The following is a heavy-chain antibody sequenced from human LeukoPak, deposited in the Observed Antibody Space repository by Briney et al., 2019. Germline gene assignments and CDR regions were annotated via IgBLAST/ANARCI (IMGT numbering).Heavy chain of an antibody. Sequence: PGGSLRLSCAATGFTFGTYDMYWVRQAPGKGLEWVSAISGSGGSTYYADSVKGRFTISRDNSKNTLYLQRNSLRAEDTAVYYCAKAGYCGSTSCYWGIDYWGQGTLVTVSS. CDR2: ISGSGGST. V-gene: IGHV3-23*01. CDR3: AKAGYCGSTSCYWGIDY. CDR1: GFTFGTYD. J-gene: IGHJ4*02. D-gene: IGHD2-2*01.